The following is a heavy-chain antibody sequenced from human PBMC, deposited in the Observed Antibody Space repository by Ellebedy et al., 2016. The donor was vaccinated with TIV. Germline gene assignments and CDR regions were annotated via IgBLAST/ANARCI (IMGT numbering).Heavy chain of an antibody. Sequence: SVKVSXXASGGTFSSYAISWVRQAPGQGLEWMGGIIPIFGTANYAQKFQGRVTITADESTSTAYMELSSLRSEDTAVYYCARETVTTSYYYGMDVWGQGTTVTVSS. V-gene: IGHV1-69*13. D-gene: IGHD4-17*01. CDR2: IIPIFGTA. J-gene: IGHJ6*02. CDR3: ARETVTTSYYYGMDV. CDR1: GGTFSSYA.